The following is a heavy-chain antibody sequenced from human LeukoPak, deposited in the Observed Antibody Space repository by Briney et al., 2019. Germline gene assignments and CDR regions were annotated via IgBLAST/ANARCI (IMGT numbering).Heavy chain of an antibody. J-gene: IGHJ4*02. D-gene: IGHD3-10*01. Sequence: ASVKVSCKASGYTFISYYMHWVRQAPGQGLEWMGIVNPSGGSTTYAQKFQGRVSMTRDMSTSTVYMELSSLRSEDTAVYYCVRGYLGGNVDYWGQGTLVTVSS. CDR2: VNPSGGST. V-gene: IGHV1-46*01. CDR1: GYTFISYY. CDR3: VRGYLGGNVDY.